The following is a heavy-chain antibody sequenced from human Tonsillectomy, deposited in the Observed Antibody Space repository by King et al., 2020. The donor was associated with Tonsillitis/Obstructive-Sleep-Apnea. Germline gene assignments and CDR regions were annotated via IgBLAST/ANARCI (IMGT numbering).Heavy chain of an antibody. J-gene: IGHJ5*02. V-gene: IGHV1-8*01. CDR3: AGGLGYCSSTSCYDWFDP. Sequence: QLVQSGAEVKKPGASVKISCKASGYTFTNYDINWVRQATGQGLEWMGWMNPDSANTGYSQKFQGRVTMTRTTSISTAYLELSSLRSEDTAVYYCAGGLGYCSSTSCYDWFDPWGQGTLVTVSS. CDR1: GYTFTNYD. CDR2: MNPDSANT. D-gene: IGHD2-2*01.